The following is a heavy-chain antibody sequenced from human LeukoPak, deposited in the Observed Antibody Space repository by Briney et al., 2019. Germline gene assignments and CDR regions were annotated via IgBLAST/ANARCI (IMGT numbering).Heavy chain of an antibody. Sequence: ASVKVSCKASGYTFTGYDINWVRQATGQGLEWMGWMNPNSGNTGYAQKFQGRVTMTRNTSISTAYMELSSLRSEDTAVYYCARGLPWWGNYYGMDVWGQGTTVTVSS. D-gene: IGHD3-16*01. CDR3: ARGLPWWGNYYGMDV. V-gene: IGHV1-8*01. J-gene: IGHJ6*02. CDR2: MNPNSGNT. CDR1: GYTFTGYD.